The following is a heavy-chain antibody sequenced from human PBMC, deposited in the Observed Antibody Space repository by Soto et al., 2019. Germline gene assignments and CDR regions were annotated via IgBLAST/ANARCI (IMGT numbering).Heavy chain of an antibody. D-gene: IGHD3-16*02. CDR2: ISGSGGST. V-gene: IGHV3-23*01. CDR3: AKPRRLDYIWRSYRLNAFDI. CDR1: GFTFSSYA. J-gene: IGHJ3*02. Sequence: EVQLLESGGGLVQPGGSLRLSCAASGFTFSSYAMSWVRQAPGKGLEWVSAISGSGGSTYYADSVKGRFTISRDNSKNPLYLQMNSLRAEDTAVYYCAKPRRLDYIWRSYRLNAFDIWGQGTMVTVSS.